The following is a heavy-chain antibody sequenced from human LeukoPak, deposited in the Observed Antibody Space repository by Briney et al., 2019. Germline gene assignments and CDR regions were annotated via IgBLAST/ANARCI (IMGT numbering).Heavy chain of an antibody. V-gene: IGHV1-46*01. Sequence: ASVKVSCKASGYTFTSYYMHWVRQAPGQGLEWMGIINPSGGSTSYAQKFQGRVTMTRDTSTSTVYMELSSLRSEDTAVYYCAREPPPRYYYDSSGYCYYYYMDVWGKGTTVTVSS. CDR2: INPSGGST. CDR1: GYTFTSYY. CDR3: AREPPPRYYYDSSGYCYYYYMDV. J-gene: IGHJ6*03. D-gene: IGHD3-22*01.